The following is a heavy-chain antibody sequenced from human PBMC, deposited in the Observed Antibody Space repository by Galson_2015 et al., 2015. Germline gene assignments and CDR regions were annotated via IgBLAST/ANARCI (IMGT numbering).Heavy chain of an antibody. Sequence: ETLSLTCTVSGGSISSYYWSWIRQPPGEGLEWFGYIYYSGSTNYNPSLKSRVTISVDTSKNQFSLKLSSVTAADTAVYYCARGDDILTGYPPTFDYWGQGTLVTVSS. CDR1: GGSISSYY. CDR3: ARGDDILTGYPPTFDY. J-gene: IGHJ4*02. CDR2: IYYSGST. D-gene: IGHD3-9*01. V-gene: IGHV4-59*01.